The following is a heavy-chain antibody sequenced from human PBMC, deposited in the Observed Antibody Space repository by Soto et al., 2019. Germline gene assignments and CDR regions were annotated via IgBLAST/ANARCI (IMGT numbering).Heavy chain of an antibody. CDR3: ARIARSREVVPAAYYYYYGMAV. CDR2: IIPILGIA. D-gene: IGHD2-2*01. V-gene: IGHV1-69*02. CDR1: GGTFSSYT. J-gene: IGHJ6*02. Sequence: QVQLVQSGAEVKKPGSSVKVSCKASGGTFSSYTISWVRQAPGQGLEWMGRIIPILGIANYARKFQGRVTITADQSTSTASMGLSSLRSEDTAVYYCARIARSREVVPAAYYYYYGMAVWGQGTTVTVSS.